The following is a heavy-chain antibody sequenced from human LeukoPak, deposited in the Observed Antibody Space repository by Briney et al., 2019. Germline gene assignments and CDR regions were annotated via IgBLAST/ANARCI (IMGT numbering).Heavy chain of an antibody. CDR2: IYYSGST. CDR3: ARGNTYYDFWSGYYFLNGFDP. D-gene: IGHD3-3*01. V-gene: IGHV4-59*12. J-gene: IGHJ5*02. Sequence: SETLSLTCTVSGGSISSYYWSWIRQPPGKGLEWIGYIYYSGSTNYNPSLKSRVTISVDTSKNQFSLKLSSVTAADTAVYYCARGNTYYDFWSGYYFLNGFDPWGQGTLVTVSS. CDR1: GGSISSYY.